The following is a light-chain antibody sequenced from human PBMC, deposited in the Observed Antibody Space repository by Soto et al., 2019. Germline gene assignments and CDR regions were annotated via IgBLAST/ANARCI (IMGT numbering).Light chain of an antibody. Sequence: QSALTQPASVSGSPGQSIAISCTGSNGDVGGYTYVSWYQQHPGKAPKLLIFGVSNRPSGVSNRFSGSKSGNTASLTISGLQAEDEADYYCSSYKGSSTVFGGGTKLTVL. CDR2: GVS. V-gene: IGLV2-14*03. CDR3: SSYKGSSTV. CDR1: NGDVGGYTY. J-gene: IGLJ3*02.